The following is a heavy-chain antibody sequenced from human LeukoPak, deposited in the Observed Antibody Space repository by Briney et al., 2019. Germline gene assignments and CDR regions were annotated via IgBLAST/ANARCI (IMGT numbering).Heavy chain of an antibody. J-gene: IGHJ4*02. CDR3: ARQSDGGGSYPGY. CDR2: IYPGDSDT. CDR1: GCIFTNYW. D-gene: IGHD3-16*01. Sequence: GESLKISCKGSGCIFTNYWIAWVRQMPGKGLEWMGIIYPGDSDTTYSPSFQGQVTISVDKSITTAYLQWSSLKASDTAMYYCARQSDGGGSYPGYWGQGALVTVSS. V-gene: IGHV5-51*01.